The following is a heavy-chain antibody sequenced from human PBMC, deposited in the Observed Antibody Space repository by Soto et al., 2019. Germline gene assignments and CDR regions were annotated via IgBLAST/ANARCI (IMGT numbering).Heavy chain of an antibody. D-gene: IGHD3-22*01. CDR2: IYHSGST. Sequence: PSETLSLTCAVSGGSISSSNWWSWVRQPPGKGLEWIGEIYHSGSTNYNPSLKSRVTISVDKSKNQFSLKLSSVTAADTAVYYCARFLSADSSGYSRFDYWGQGTLVTVSS. J-gene: IGHJ4*02. CDR3: ARFLSADSSGYSRFDY. V-gene: IGHV4-4*02. CDR1: GGSISSSNW.